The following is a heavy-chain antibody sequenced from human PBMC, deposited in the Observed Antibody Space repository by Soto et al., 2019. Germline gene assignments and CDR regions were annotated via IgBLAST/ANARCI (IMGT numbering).Heavy chain of an antibody. D-gene: IGHD3-3*01. Sequence: GSVKVSCKTSGYTFNTYGINWVRQAPGQGLELMGWISAYDGKTTYAEKFQGRVTLTTDTSTSTAYMELRSLRSDDTAIYYCATSYDSGFDPWGQGTLVTVSS. J-gene: IGHJ5*02. CDR3: ATSYDSGFDP. CDR2: ISAYDGKT. CDR1: GYTFNTYG. V-gene: IGHV1-18*01.